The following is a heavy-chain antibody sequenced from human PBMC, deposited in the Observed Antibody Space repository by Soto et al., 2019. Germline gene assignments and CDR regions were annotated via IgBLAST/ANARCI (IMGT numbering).Heavy chain of an antibody. D-gene: IGHD3-10*02. CDR3: AREVHVHTPAFVY. J-gene: IGHJ4*02. V-gene: IGHV1-69*19. Sequence: QVQLVQSGAEMKKPGSSVKVSCQSSGGTFNTYAMNWVRQAPGQGPEWMGDISPMFGAANYAPKFQGRVTITADESTGTSYMQLSILTSEDTALYFCAREVHVHTPAFVYWGQGTLVTVSS. CDR1: GGTFNTYA. CDR2: ISPMFGAA.